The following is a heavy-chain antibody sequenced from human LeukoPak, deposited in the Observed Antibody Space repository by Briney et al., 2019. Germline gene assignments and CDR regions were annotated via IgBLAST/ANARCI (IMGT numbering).Heavy chain of an antibody. Sequence: GASVKVSCKASGYTFTGYYMHWVRQAPGQGLEWMGWISPNSGGTNYAQKFQGRVTMTRDTSISTAYMELSRLRSDDTAVYYCARTPIVVVVAATNNWFDPWGQGTLVTVSS. D-gene: IGHD2-15*01. CDR1: GYTFTGYY. J-gene: IGHJ5*02. V-gene: IGHV1-2*02. CDR3: ARTPIVVVVAATNNWFDP. CDR2: ISPNSGGT.